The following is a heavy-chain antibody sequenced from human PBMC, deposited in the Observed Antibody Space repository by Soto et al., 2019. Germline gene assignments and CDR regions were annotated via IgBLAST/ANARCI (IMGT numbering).Heavy chain of an antibody. V-gene: IGHV1-69*01. D-gene: IGHD2-15*01. J-gene: IGHJ4*02. Sequence: QVQLVQSGAEVKKPGSSVKVSCKASGGTFSSYAISWVRQAPGQGLEWMGGSIPIFGTANYAQKFQGRVTITADESTSTAYMELSSLRSEDTAVYYCASALHDIVVVVAATPLYYFDYWGQGTLVTVSS. CDR1: GGTFSSYA. CDR2: SIPIFGTA. CDR3: ASALHDIVVVVAATPLYYFDY.